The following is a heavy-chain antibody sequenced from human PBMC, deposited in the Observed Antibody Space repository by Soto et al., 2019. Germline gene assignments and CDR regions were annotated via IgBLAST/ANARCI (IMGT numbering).Heavy chain of an antibody. CDR1: GFIVSRSH. CDR2: ISSSSSYT. CDR3: ARDRRGYSGQRPDGA. Sequence: PGGSLRLSCVVSGFIVSRSHMMWVRQAPGKGLEWVSYISSSSSYTNYADSVKGRFTISRDNAKSSLYLQMNSLRAEDTAVYYCARDRRGYSGQRPDGAWGQGTLVTVSS. V-gene: IGHV3-11*06. D-gene: IGHD5-12*01. J-gene: IGHJ5*02.